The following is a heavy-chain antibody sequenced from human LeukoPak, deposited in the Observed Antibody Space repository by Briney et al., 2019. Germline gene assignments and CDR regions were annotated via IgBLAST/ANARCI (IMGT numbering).Heavy chain of an antibody. Sequence: SETLSLTCTVSGVSISSYYWSWIRQPPGKGLEWIGYIYYSGSTNYNPSLKSRVTISVDTSKNQFSLKLSSVTAADTAVYYCARILRGVIVTSFDYWGQGILVTVSS. D-gene: IGHD3-10*01. CDR1: GVSISSYY. CDR3: ARILRGVIVTSFDY. CDR2: IYYSGST. J-gene: IGHJ4*02. V-gene: IGHV4-59*01.